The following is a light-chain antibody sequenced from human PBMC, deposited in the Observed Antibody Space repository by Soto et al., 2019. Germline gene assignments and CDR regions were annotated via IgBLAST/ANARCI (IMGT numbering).Light chain of an antibody. J-gene: IGLJ2*01. V-gene: IGLV2-23*03. CDR3: CSYAGSRTFDVV. CDR1: SSDVGSYNL. CDR2: EGS. Sequence: QSVLTQPASVSGSPGPSITISCTGTSSDVGSYNLVSWYQQHPGKDPKLMIYEGSKRPSGVSNRFSGSKSGNTASLTISGLQAEDEADYYCCSYAGSRTFDVVFGGGTKVTVL.